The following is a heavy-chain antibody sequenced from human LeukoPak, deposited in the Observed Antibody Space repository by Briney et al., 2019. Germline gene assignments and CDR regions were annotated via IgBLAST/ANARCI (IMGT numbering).Heavy chain of an antibody. CDR1: GGSISSGDYY. D-gene: IGHD5-24*01. CDR3: ARDKRQTYYYYGMDV. J-gene: IGHJ6*02. V-gene: IGHV4-30-4*01. CDR2: IYYSGST. Sequence: PSQTLSLTCTVSGGSISSGDYYWSWIRQPPGKGLEWIGYIYYSGSTYYNPSLKSRVTTSVDTSKNQFSLKLSSVTAADTAVYYCARDKRQTYYYYGMDVWGQGTTVTVSS.